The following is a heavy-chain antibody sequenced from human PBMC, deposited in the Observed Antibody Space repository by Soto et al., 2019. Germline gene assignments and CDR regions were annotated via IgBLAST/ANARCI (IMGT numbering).Heavy chain of an antibody. J-gene: IGHJ4*02. V-gene: IGHV3-48*02. CDR3: ASREGPPWGSLDY. CDR2: ISSSSSTI. D-gene: IGHD7-27*01. CDR1: GFTFSSYS. Sequence: EVQLVESGGGLVQPGGSLRLSCAASGFTFSSYSMNWVRQAPGKGLEWVSYISSSSSTIYYADSVKGRFTISRDNAKNSLYQQMNSLRDEDTAVYYCASREGPPWGSLDYWGQGTLVTVS.